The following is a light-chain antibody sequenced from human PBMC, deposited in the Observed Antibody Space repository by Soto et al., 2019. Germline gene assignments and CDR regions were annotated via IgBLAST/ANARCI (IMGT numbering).Light chain of an antibody. Sequence: EIVLTQSPGTLSLSPGERATLSCRASQSVSSDYLAWYQQKPGQTPKVLIYRASSRATGIPDRFSGSGSRTDFTLTLSRLEPEDFAVYYCQQYGSVSLTWGGGTKVEIK. CDR2: RAS. V-gene: IGKV3-20*01. CDR1: QSVSSDY. CDR3: QQYGSVSLT. J-gene: IGKJ4*01.